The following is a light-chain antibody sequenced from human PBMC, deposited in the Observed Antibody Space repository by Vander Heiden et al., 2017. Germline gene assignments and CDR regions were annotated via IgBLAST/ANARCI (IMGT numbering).Light chain of an antibody. V-gene: IGKV3-15*01. Sequence: EIVMTQCPATLSVSPGERATLPCRASERVSSNLAWYQQKPGQAPRLLIYGASTRATGIPARFSGSGSGTEFTLTISSLQSVDFAVYYCQQYNNWWTFGQGTKVEIK. CDR1: ERVSSN. CDR2: GAS. CDR3: QQYNNWWT. J-gene: IGKJ1*01.